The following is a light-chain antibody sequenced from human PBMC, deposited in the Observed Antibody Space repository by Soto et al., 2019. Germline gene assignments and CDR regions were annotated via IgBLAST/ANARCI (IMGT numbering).Light chain of an antibody. CDR2: GAS. CDR1: QSVSSSY. CDR3: QQYGSSPPLFN. V-gene: IGKV3-20*01. J-gene: IGKJ3*01. Sequence: EIVLTQSPGTLSLSPGERATLSCRASQSVSSSYLAWYQQKPGQAPRLLIYGASSRATGIPDRFSGSGSGTDFTLTISRLEPEDFAVYYCQQYGSSPPLFNFGPGTKGIS.